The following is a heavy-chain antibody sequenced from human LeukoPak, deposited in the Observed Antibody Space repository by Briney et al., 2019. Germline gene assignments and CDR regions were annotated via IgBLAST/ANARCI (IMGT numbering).Heavy chain of an antibody. CDR3: ARAYYDYVWGSYRQFDY. Sequence: SVKVSCKASGFTFTSSAMQWVRQARGQRLEWIGWIVVGSGNTNYAQKFQERVTITRDMSTSTAYMELSSLRSEDTAVYYCARAYYDYVWGSYRQFDYRGQGTLVTVSS. CDR1: GFTFTSSA. V-gene: IGHV1-58*02. CDR2: IVVGSGNT. J-gene: IGHJ4*02. D-gene: IGHD3-16*02.